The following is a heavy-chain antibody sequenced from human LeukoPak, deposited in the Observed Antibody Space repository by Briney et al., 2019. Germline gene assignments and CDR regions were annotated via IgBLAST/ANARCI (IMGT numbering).Heavy chain of an antibody. V-gene: IGHV3-23*01. D-gene: IGHD3-22*01. CDR2: ISGSGGST. J-gene: IGHJ4*02. CDR3: AKDRYYYDSSGYCYVFDY. CDR1: GFTFSSYG. Sequence: PGGSLRLSCAASGFTFSSYGMSWVRQAPGKGLEWVSAISGSGGSTYYADSVKGRFTISRDNSKNTLYLQMNSLRAEDTAVYYCAKDRYYYDSSGYCYVFDYWGQGTLVTVSS.